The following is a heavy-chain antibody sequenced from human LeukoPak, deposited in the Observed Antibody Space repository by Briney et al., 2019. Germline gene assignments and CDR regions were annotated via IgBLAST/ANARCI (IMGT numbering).Heavy chain of an antibody. CDR1: GGPISIYH. V-gene: IGHV4-59*01. J-gene: IGHJ2*01. CDR2: IYYSGST. CDR3: ARTYGSSGLGYFDL. Sequence: SETLSLTCTVSGGPISIYHWSWIPQPPGKGLQWIGYIYYSGSTNYSPSLKSRLTISVDKSKNQFSLKLSSVTAADTAVYYCARTYGSSGLGYFDLWGRGTLVTVSS. D-gene: IGHD6-13*01.